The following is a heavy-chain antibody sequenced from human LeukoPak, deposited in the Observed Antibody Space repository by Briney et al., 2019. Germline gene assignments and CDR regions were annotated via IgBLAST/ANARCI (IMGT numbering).Heavy chain of an antibody. CDR1: GFTVSSNS. CDR2: IYSGGNT. Sequence: GGSLRLSYTDSGFTVSSNSMSWVRQAPGKGLEWVSFIYSGGNTHYSDSVKGRFTISRDNSKNTLYLQMNSLRAEDTAVYYCARWAGENSHPYDYWGQGTLVTVSS. V-gene: IGHV3-53*01. J-gene: IGHJ4*02. CDR3: ARWAGENSHPYDY. D-gene: IGHD4-17*01.